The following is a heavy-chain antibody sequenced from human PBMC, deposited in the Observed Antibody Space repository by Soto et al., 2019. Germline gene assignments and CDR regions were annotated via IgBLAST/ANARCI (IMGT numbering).Heavy chain of an antibody. CDR2: INPSTGGT. V-gene: IGHV1-2*02. J-gene: IGHJ4*02. CDR3: ARDLGGLGDPFDN. Sequence: QVHLVQSGAEVKKAGASVKVSCKASGYTFTGYYIHWVRQAPGQGFEWVGWINPSTGGTSYAQKFQGRVTVTRDTSISTAYMELTRLRSNDTAVNYCARDLGGLGDPFDNWGQGTRVTVFS. D-gene: IGHD3-16*01. CDR1: GYTFTGYY.